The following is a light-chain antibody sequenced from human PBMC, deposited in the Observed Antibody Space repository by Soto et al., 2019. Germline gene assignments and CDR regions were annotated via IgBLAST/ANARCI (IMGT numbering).Light chain of an antibody. V-gene: IGKV3-20*01. CDR3: HQYGTPRSVT. J-gene: IGKJ5*01. CDR2: AAS. Sequence: EIALKQSPGTLCLCPGERATLSCRASQSVSSYYLAWYQQKPGQAPRLLIYAASSRATGIPDRFSGGGSGTDFTLTISRLEPEDFAVYYCHQYGTPRSVTFGQGTRLEN. CDR1: QSVSSYY.